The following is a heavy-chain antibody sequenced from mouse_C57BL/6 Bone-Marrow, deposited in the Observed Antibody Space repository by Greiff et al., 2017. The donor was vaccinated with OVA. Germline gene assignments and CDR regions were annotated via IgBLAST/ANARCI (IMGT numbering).Heavy chain of an antibody. Sequence: EVKLQQSGPELVKPGASVKISCKASGYTFTDYYMNWVKQSHGKSLEWIGDINPNNGGTSYNQKFKGKATLTVDKSSSTAYMELRSLTSEDSAVYYCARYYVWFAYWGQGTLVTVSA. CDR1: GYTFTDYY. CDR2: INPNNGGT. J-gene: IGHJ3*01. D-gene: IGHD1-1*01. CDR3: ARYYVWFAY. V-gene: IGHV1-26*01.